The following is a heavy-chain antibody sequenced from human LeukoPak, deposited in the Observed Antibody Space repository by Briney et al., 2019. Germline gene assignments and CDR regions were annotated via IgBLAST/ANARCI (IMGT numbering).Heavy chain of an antibody. Sequence: PGGSLRLSCAASEFTFISYAMHWVRQAPGKGLEWVAFIRYDGSNKYYADSVKGRFTISRDNSKNTLYLQMNSLRAEDTAVYYCAKDGGAYVSESSYFDYWGQGTLLTVSS. V-gene: IGHV3-30*02. D-gene: IGHD3-10*01. J-gene: IGHJ4*02. CDR3: AKDGGAYVSESSYFDY. CDR2: IRYDGSNK. CDR1: EFTFISYA.